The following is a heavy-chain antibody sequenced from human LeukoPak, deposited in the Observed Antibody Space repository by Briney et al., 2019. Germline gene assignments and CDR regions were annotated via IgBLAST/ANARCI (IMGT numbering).Heavy chain of an antibody. CDR3: ARDLSGGHFDY. CDR2: IYTSGST. J-gene: IGHJ4*02. V-gene: IGHV4-4*07. D-gene: IGHD2-15*01. Sequence: KPSETLSLTCTVSGDPINNYYWSWIRQPAGKGLEWIGRIYTSGSTNYNPSLKSRVTMSLDTSKNQFSLKLSSVTAADTAVYYCARDLSGGHFDYRGQGTLVTVSS. CDR1: GDPINNYY.